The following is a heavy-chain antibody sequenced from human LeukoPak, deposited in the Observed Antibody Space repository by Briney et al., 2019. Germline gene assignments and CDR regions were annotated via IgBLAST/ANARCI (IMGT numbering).Heavy chain of an antibody. J-gene: IGHJ4*02. CDR1: GFTIASYS. V-gene: IGHV3-21*01. CDR3: VRAVEYYYDSSGYAVDY. D-gene: IGHD3-22*01. CDR2: ISSGSSNI. Sequence: GGSLRLSCAASGFTIASYSMNWVRQAPGKGLEWVSSISSGSSNIYYADSVTGRFTISRDNAKNSLYLQMNSLRAEDTAVYYCVRAVEYYYDSSGYAVDYWGQGTLVTVSS.